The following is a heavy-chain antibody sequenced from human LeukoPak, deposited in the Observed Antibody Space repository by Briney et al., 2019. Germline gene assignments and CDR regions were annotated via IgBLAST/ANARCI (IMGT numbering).Heavy chain of an antibody. V-gene: IGHV4-31*03. CDR1: GGSISSGGYY. J-gene: IGHJ6*02. Sequence: ASETLSLTCTVSGGSISSGGYYWSWIRQHPGKGLEWIGYIYYSGSTYYNPSLKSRVTMSVDTSKNQFSLKLSSVTAADTAVYYCARGITIFGVDYYGMDVWGQGTTVTVSS. CDR3: ARGITIFGVDYYGMDV. D-gene: IGHD3-3*01. CDR2: IYYSGST.